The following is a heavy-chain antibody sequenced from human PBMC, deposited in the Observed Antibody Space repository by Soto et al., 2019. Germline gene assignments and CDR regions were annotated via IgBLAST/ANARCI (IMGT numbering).Heavy chain of an antibody. CDR1: GFTFEDFA. D-gene: IGHD1-26*01. J-gene: IGHJ4*02. CDR2: ITWNSVTI. CDR3: AKDRWYSGGRGDFDY. V-gene: IGHV3-9*01. Sequence: EVQLVESGGGLVQPGRSLRLSCAASGFTFEDFAMYWVRQPPGKGLEWVSGITWNSVTIGYADSVKGRFTISRDNAKSSLYLEMNTLRPEDTALYYCAKDRWYSGGRGDFDYWGQGTLVTVSS.